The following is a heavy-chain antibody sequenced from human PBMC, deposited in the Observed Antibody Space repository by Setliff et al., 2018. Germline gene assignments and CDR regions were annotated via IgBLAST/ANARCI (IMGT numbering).Heavy chain of an antibody. Sequence: KTSETLSLTCTVSGGPINSDRYYWGWIRQPPGKGLEWIGSMYSSGSTYYNPSLKSRVTISVDTSKNQFSLGLTSVTAADTAIYYCASRTTGPGGWFDYWGQGALVTVSS. CDR3: ASRTTGPGGWFDY. V-gene: IGHV4-39*01. CDR2: MYSSGST. CDR1: GGPINSDRYY. J-gene: IGHJ5*01. D-gene: IGHD1-1*01.